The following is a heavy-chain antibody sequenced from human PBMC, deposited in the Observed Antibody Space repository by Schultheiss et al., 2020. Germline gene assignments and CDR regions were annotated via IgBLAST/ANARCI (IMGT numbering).Heavy chain of an antibody. Sequence: GGSLRLSCAASGFTFSSYGMHWVRQAPGKGLEWVAVIWYDGSNKYYADSVKGRFTISRDNSKNTLYLQMNSLRAEDTAVYYCARDHYGSGSYVSWFDPWGQGTLVTVSS. CDR3: ARDHYGSGSYVSWFDP. CDR2: IWYDGSNK. D-gene: IGHD3-10*01. V-gene: IGHV3-33*01. CDR1: GFTFSSYG. J-gene: IGHJ5*02.